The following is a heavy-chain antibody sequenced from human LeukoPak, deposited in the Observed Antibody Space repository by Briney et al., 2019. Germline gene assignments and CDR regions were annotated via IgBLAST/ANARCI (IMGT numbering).Heavy chain of an antibody. V-gene: IGHV4-59*01. J-gene: IGHJ4*02. D-gene: IGHD4-23*01. CDR3: ARGLRWNDY. CDR1: VASMTTYY. Sequence: PSQTLSLTCTVSVASMTTYYWTWIRQPPGQGLEWIGYVYYSGSTNYNPSLKSRVTISLDTSKNQFSLKLTSVTAADTAVYYCARGLRWNDYWGQGTLVTVSS. CDR2: VYYSGST.